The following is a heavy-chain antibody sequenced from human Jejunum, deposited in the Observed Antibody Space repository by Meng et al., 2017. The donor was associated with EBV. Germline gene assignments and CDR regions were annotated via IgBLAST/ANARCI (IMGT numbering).Heavy chain of an antibody. J-gene: IGHJ5*02. Sequence: QVDLVQSGSELKKPGASVKVSCKASGYTFTSSGINWVRQAPGQGLEWMGWINTNTGYPTYAQDFTGRFVFSLDTSVSTAYLQITSLSTEDNAVYYCARVRPGGGWFDPWGQGTLVTVSS. CDR3: ARVRPGGGWFDP. V-gene: IGHV7-4-1*02. CDR2: INTNTGYP. D-gene: IGHD2-8*02. CDR1: GYTFTSSG.